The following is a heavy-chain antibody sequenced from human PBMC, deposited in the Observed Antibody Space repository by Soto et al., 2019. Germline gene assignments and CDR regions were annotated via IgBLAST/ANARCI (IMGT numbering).Heavy chain of an antibody. CDR3: ARYRPNFPATLWFGELFRWSDP. D-gene: IGHD3-10*01. J-gene: IGHJ5*02. Sequence: ASVKVSCKASGYTFTSYGISWVRQAPGQGLEWMGWISAYNGNTNYAQKLQGRVTMTTDTSTSTAYMELRSLRSDDTAVYYCARYRPNFPATLWFGELFRWSDPWGQGPLVTVSS. CDR1: GYTFTSYG. V-gene: IGHV1-18*01. CDR2: ISAYNGNT.